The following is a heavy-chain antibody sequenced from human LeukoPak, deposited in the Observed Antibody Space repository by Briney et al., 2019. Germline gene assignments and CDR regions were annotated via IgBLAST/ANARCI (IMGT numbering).Heavy chain of an antibody. Sequence: SETLSLTCSVSGGSITSYYWSWIRQPPGKGLEWIGYIYYSGSANYNPSLKSRLTISVDTSKNQFSLKLNSVTAADTAVYYCARGDGWYFYWGQGTVVTVSS. D-gene: IGHD6-19*01. V-gene: IGHV4-59*01. CDR3: ARGDGWYFY. J-gene: IGHJ4*02. CDR1: GGSITSYY. CDR2: IYYSGSA.